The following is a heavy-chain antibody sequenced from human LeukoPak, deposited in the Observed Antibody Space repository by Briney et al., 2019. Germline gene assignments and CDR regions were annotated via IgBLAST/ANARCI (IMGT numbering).Heavy chain of an antibody. Sequence: PGGSLRLSCAASGFTFSSYSMNWVRQAPGKGLEWVSSISSSSSYIYYADSVKGRFTISRDNAKNSLYLQMNSLRAEDTAVYYCARDRYYYDSSGYFAFDIWGQGTMVTVSS. CDR3: ARDRYYYDSSGYFAFDI. J-gene: IGHJ3*02. CDR1: GFTFSSYS. D-gene: IGHD3-22*01. V-gene: IGHV3-21*01. CDR2: ISSSSSYI.